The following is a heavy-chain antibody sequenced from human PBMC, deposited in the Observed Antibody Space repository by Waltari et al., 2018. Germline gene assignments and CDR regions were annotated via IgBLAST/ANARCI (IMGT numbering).Heavy chain of an antibody. CDR2: ISYNGRNI. CDR3: TRDYCDRTNCHGMDV. D-gene: IGHD3-22*01. V-gene: IGHV3-30*04. CDR1: EFTFSSYA. Sequence: QAQLVESGGGVVQPGRSPRLSCAASEFTFSSYAMHWVRQAPGKGLEGVAVISYNGRNIYYVDSVKGRFTISRDNSEKMLYLQMNRLRIEDTAVYYCTRDYCDRTNCHGMDVWGQGTTVTVSS. J-gene: IGHJ6*02.